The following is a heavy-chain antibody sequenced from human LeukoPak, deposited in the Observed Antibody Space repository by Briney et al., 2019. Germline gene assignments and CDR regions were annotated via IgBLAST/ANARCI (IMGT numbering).Heavy chain of an antibody. D-gene: IGHD5-12*01. CDR2: IYHSGST. CDR1: GYSISSGYY. J-gene: IGHJ4*02. CDR3: ARGEDSGYDSVDY. Sequence: SETLSLTCTVSGYSISSGYYWGWIRQPPGKGLEWIGSIYHSGSTYYNPSLKSRVTISVDTSKNQFSLKLSSVTAADTAVYYCARGEDSGYDSVDYWGQGTLVTVSS. V-gene: IGHV4-38-2*02.